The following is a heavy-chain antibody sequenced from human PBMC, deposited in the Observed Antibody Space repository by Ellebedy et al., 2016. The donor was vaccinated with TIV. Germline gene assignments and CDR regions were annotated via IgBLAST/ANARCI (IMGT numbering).Heavy chain of an antibody. CDR3: AKDSRDPRFAAAGLLYNWFDP. CDR2: IYSDNSA. D-gene: IGHD6-13*01. J-gene: IGHJ5*02. CDR1: GFTFGDYA. Sequence: GGSLRLSCTASGFTFGDYAMSWFRQAPGKGLEWVSVIYSDNSAYYADSVKGRFTISRDNSKNTLYLQMNSLRAEDTAVYYCAKDSRDPRFAAAGLLYNWFDPWGQGTLVTVSS. V-gene: IGHV3-23*03.